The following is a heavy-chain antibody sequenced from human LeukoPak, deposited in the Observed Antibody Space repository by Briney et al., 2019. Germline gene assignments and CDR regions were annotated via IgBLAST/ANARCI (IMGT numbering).Heavy chain of an antibody. Sequence: PGGSLRLSCAASGFTFSRYWMIWVRQAPGKGLVWVSRLNNDGSTTSYADSVKGRFTISRDNAKNTLYLQMNSLRAEDTAVYYCARDYYSIPDWWGQGTLVTVSS. CDR2: LNNDGSTT. CDR1: GFTFSRYW. J-gene: IGHJ4*02. D-gene: IGHD2-21*01. CDR3: ARDYYSIPDW. V-gene: IGHV3-74*01.